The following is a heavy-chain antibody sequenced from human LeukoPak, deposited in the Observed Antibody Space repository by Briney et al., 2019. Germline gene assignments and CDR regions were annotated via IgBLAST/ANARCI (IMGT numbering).Heavy chain of an antibody. CDR2: IYGGGST. CDR1: GFTVSSNY. Sequence: PGGSLRLSCEASGFTVSSNYMSWVRQAPGKGLEWVSVIYGGGSTYYADSVKGRFTISRDTSKNTLYLQMNSLRAEDTAVYYCASWPGGWYGEDSWGQGTPVTVSS. V-gene: IGHV3-53*01. CDR3: ASWPGGWYGEDS. D-gene: IGHD6-19*01. J-gene: IGHJ4*02.